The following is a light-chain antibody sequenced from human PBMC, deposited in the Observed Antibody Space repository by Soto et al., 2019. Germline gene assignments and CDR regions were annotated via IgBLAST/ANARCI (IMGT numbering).Light chain of an antibody. CDR2: DDS. CDR1: NIETKG. J-gene: IGLJ2*01. CDR3: QVWDPSDPYVV. V-gene: IGLV3-21*02. Sequence: SYELTQPPSVSVAPGQTARITCEGSNIETKGVHWYQQKPGQAPVMVLYDDSDRPSGIPERFSGSNSGNTATLTISRVEAGDEADYFCQVWDPSDPYVVFGGGTKLTVL.